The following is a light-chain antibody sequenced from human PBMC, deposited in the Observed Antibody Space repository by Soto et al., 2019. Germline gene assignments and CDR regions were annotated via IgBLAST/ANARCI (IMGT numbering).Light chain of an antibody. Sequence: DIVMTQSPDSLAVSLGERATINCKSSQSVLYSSNNKNYLAWYQQKPGQPPKLLIYWASTRESGVPDRFSGSGSGTDFTLTISSLQAEDVEVYYCQQYYSTPYTFGQGNKLEIK. CDR2: WAS. V-gene: IGKV4-1*01. CDR3: QQYYSTPYT. J-gene: IGKJ2*01. CDR1: QSVLYSSNNKNY.